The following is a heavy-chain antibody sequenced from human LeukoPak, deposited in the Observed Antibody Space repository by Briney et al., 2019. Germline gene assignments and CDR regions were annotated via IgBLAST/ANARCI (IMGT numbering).Heavy chain of an antibody. CDR2: IHYSGST. CDR1: GGSLTTFS. V-gene: IGHV4-59*08. J-gene: IGHJ4*02. Sequence: SETPSLSCTVSGGSLTTFSWSWIRQPPGKGLEWIGYIHYSGSTDYNPSLKSRVTISVDTSKNQFSLKLRSVIAADTAVYYCARLKYDILTGYPFYFDYWGQGSLVTVSS. D-gene: IGHD3-9*01. CDR3: ARLKYDILTGYPFYFDY.